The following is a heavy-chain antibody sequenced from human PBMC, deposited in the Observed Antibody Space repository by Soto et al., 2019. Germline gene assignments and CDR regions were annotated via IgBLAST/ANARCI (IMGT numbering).Heavy chain of an antibody. D-gene: IGHD6-19*01. CDR2: ISGSGDST. Sequence: VSLRLSCEAAGLTFSSYAMTWVRLAPGKGLEWVSAISGSGDSTYYAYSVKGRFTISRDNSKNTLDLQMNSLRTEYTAVYYCAKDATLGLAVAGNIDXWGQGTPVTVSX. CDR1: GLTFSSYA. V-gene: IGHV3-23*01. J-gene: IGHJ4*02. CDR3: AKDATLGLAVAGNIDX.